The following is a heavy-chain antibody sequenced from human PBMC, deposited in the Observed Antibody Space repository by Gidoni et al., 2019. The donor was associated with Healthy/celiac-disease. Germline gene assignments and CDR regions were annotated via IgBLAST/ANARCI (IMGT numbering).Heavy chain of an antibody. D-gene: IGHD2-15*01. Sequence: QVQLQESGPGLVKPSETLSLTCTVSGGSISSYYWSWIRQPAGKGLEWIGRIYTSGSTNYHPSLKSRVTMSVDTSKNQFSLKLSSVTAADTAVYYCARIYCSGGSCYDAFDIWGQGTMVTVSS. V-gene: IGHV4-4*07. CDR2: IYTSGST. CDR1: GGSISSYY. J-gene: IGHJ3*02. CDR3: ARIYCSGGSCYDAFDI.